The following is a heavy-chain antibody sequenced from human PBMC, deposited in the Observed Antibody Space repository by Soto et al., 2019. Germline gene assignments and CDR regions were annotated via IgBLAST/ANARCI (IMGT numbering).Heavy chain of an antibody. J-gene: IGHJ4*02. Sequence: EVQLVESGGGLVQPGGSLRLSCTASGFTFSTYWMSWVRQAPGKGLEWVANMNQDGSEKYYVDSVKGRFTISKDNAKNSLYLQMNSLRVEDTAVYYCAREKSYSDSFDYWGQGTLVTVSS. CDR3: AREKSYSDSFDY. V-gene: IGHV3-7*01. D-gene: IGHD4-17*01. CDR2: MNQDGSEK. CDR1: GFTFSTYW.